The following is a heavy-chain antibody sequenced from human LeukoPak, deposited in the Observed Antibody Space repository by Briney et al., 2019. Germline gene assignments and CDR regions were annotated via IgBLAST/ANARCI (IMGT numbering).Heavy chain of an antibody. J-gene: IGHJ3*02. D-gene: IGHD4-17*01. CDR1: GGSISSGGYF. CDR2: ISSSGTT. V-gene: IGHV4-31*03. CDR3: ARDPTTVTKGFDI. Sequence: TSETLSLTCTVSGGSISSGGYFWTWIRQHPGKGLVWIGSISSSGTTYNNPSLKSRVTISVDTSKNQFSLKVTSVTAADTAVYYCARDPTTVTKGFDIWGQGTMVTVSS.